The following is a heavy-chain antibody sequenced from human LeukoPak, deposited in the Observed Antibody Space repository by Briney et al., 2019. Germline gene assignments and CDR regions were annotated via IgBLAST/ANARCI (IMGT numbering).Heavy chain of an antibody. D-gene: IGHD4-17*01. J-gene: IGHJ4*02. V-gene: IGHV1-2*02. Sequence: ASVKVSCKASGYTFTGYYMHWVRQAPGQGLEWMGWINPNSGGTNYAQKFQGRVTMTRDTSISTAYVELSRLRSDDTAVYYCARTTYGDYEVELDYWGQGTLVTVSS. CDR1: GYTFTGYY. CDR2: INPNSGGT. CDR3: ARTTYGDYEVELDY.